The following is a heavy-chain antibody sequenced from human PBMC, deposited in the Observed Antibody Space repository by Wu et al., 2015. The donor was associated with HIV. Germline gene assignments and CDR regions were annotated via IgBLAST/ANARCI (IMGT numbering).Heavy chain of an antibody. CDR2: FDAEDGET. Sequence: QVQLIQSGAEVKKPGASVQVSCKVSGAALSEFTMHWVRQAPGKGLEWLGCFDAEDGETIYAQKLQGRVTMTEDTSTGTAYLELRSLRFEDTAVYYCATDYNYWGQGTVVIVSS. CDR1: GAALSEFT. CDR3: ATDYNY. D-gene: IGHD3-10*01. V-gene: IGHV1-24*01. J-gene: IGHJ4*02.